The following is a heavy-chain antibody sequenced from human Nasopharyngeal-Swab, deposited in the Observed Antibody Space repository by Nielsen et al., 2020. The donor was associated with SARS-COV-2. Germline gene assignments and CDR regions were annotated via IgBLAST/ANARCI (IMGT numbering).Heavy chain of an antibody. Sequence: SVKVSCKASGGTFSSYAISWVRQAPGQGLVWMGGIIPIFGTANYAQKFQGRVTITADESTSTAYMELSSLRSEDTAVYYCARGPGFDWLFQFDYWGQGTLVTVSS. CDR3: ARGPGFDWLFQFDY. CDR1: GGTFSSYA. V-gene: IGHV1-69*13. J-gene: IGHJ4*02. D-gene: IGHD3-9*01. CDR2: IIPIFGTA.